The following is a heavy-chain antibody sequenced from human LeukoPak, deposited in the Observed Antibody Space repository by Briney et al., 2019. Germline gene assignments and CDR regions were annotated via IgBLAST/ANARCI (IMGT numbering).Heavy chain of an antibody. CDR2: INHSGST. CDR1: GGSFSGYY. J-gene: IGHJ4*02. D-gene: IGHD6-6*01. Sequence: PSETLSLTCAVYGGSFSGYYWSWIRQPPGKGLEWIGEINHSGSTNYNPSLKSRVTISVDTSKNQFSLKLSSVTAADTAVCYCASTHAQSITADYWGQGTLVTVSS. CDR3: ASTHAQSITADY. V-gene: IGHV4-34*01.